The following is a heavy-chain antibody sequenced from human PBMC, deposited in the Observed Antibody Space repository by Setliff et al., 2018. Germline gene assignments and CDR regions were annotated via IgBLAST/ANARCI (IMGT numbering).Heavy chain of an antibody. V-gene: IGHV4-38-2*02. CDR3: ARAAARAEYSDTSAYLPFDF. J-gene: IGHJ4*02. D-gene: IGHD3-16*01. CDR1: GYPISRGFY. CDR2: VYHSGSS. Sequence: SETLSLTCTVSGYPISRGFYWGWIRQSPGKGLEWIGSVYHSGSSYQNPSLRSRIAVPVDTSKNQFSLRLNSVTAADTAVYFCARAAARAEYSDTSAYLPFDFWGLGTLVTVSS.